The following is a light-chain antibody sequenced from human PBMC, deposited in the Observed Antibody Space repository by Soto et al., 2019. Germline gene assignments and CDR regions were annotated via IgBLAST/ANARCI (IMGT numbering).Light chain of an antibody. Sequence: DIHMTQSPSSLSPSVGDRVTLTCRASQSISRHLNWYQQKAGRAPRLIIYGASNLQTGVPSRFSARGSGTEFTLTISSLLPEDFATYFCQQYENLPTFGQGTRLEIK. CDR2: GAS. V-gene: IGKV1-39*01. J-gene: IGKJ5*01. CDR1: QSISRH. CDR3: QQYENLPT.